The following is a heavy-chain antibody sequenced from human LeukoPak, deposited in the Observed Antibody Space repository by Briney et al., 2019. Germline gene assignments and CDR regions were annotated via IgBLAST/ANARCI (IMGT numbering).Heavy chain of an antibody. CDR2: GSGRGGTT. CDR3: AKEAYYDSSGYYYRPRNFDY. J-gene: IGHJ4*02. D-gene: IGHD3-22*01. CDR1: GLCFSSWA. Sequence: GVAVRLSCAACGLCFSSWAMRGVGQAPGKGLEWVAAGSGRGGTTYYPDSVKGRLTISRDNSKNTLYLQMNSLRAEDTAVYYCAKEAYYDSSGYYYRPRNFDYWGQGTMVTVSS. V-gene: IGHV3-23*01.